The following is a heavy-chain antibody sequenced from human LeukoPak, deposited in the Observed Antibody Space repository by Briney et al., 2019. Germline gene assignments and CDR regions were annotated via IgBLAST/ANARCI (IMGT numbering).Heavy chain of an antibody. D-gene: IGHD1-26*01. Sequence: GGSLRLSCAASGFTFSSYEMNWVRQAPGKGLEWVSYISSSGSTIYYADSVKGRFTISRDNAKNSLFLQMNSLRAEDTAVYFCARATWDPNYYYYMDVWGKGTTVTISS. V-gene: IGHV3-48*03. J-gene: IGHJ6*03. CDR1: GFTFSSYE. CDR3: ARATWDPNYYYYMDV. CDR2: ISSSGSTI.